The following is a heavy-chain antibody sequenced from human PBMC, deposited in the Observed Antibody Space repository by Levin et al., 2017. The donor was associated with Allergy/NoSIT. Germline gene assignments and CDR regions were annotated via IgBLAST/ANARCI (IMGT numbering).Heavy chain of an antibody. V-gene: IGHV3-30-3*01. CDR3: ARADTFSGSYGQDYYYGMDV. Sequence: LSLTCAASGFPFSSYAMHWVRQAPGKGLEWVAVISYDGSNKYYADSVKGRFTISRDNSKNTLYLQMNSLRAEDTAVYYCARADTFSGSYGQDYYYGMDVWGQGTTVTVSS. CDR2: ISYDGSNK. J-gene: IGHJ6*02. CDR1: GFPFSSYA. D-gene: IGHD1-26*01.